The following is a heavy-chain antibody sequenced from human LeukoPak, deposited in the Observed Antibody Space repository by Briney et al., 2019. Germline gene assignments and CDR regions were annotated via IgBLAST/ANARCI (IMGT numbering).Heavy chain of an antibody. Sequence: QPGRSLRLSCVASGFTFSSYGRHWGRQAPGKGVGGGAVIWYVGSNKYDADSVKGRFTISRDNSKNTLYLQMNNLRAEDTAVYYCAKDRTSLLDYWGQGTLVTVSS. CDR2: IWYVGSNK. CDR1: GFTFSSYG. V-gene: IGHV3-33*06. J-gene: IGHJ4*02. D-gene: IGHD3-3*01. CDR3: AKDRTSLLDY.